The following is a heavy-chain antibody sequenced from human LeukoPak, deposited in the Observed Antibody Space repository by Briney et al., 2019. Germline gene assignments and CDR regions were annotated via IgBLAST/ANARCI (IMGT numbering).Heavy chain of an antibody. Sequence: GASVKVSCKASGGTFSSYAISWVRQAPGQGLEWMGRIIPILGIANYAQKFQGRVTITADKSTSTAYMELRSLRSDDTAVYYCARAQQLVRGGWFDPWGQGTLVTVSS. CDR3: ARAQQLVRGGWFDP. CDR2: IIPILGIA. CDR1: GGTFSSYA. J-gene: IGHJ5*02. D-gene: IGHD6-13*01. V-gene: IGHV1-69*04.